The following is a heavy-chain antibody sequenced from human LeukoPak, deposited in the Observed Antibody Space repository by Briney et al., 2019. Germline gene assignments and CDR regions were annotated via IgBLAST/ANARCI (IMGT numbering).Heavy chain of an antibody. J-gene: IGHJ4*02. CDR1: GFTFSNYA. CDR3: VKVGHIAVAGTGDCFDY. D-gene: IGHD6-19*01. CDR2: ISSNGGNT. V-gene: IGHV3-64D*06. Sequence: PGGSLRLSCSASGFTFSNYAMHWVRQAPGKGLEYVSAISSNGGNTYYADSVKGRFTISRDNSKNTLYLQMSSLRAEDTAVYYCVKVGHIAVAGTGDCFDYWGQGTLVTVSS.